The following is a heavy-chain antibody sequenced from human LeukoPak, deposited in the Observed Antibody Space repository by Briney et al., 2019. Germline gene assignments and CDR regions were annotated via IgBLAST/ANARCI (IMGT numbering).Heavy chain of an antibody. CDR2: INPSGGST. CDR3: ARDFQEIGMIVVERGPRGDY. V-gene: IGHV1-46*01. J-gene: IGHJ4*02. CDR1: GYTFTSYY. Sequence: ASVKVSCKASGYTFTSYYMHWVRQAPGQGLEWMGIINPSGGSTSYAQKFQGRVTMTRDTSTSTVYMELSSLRSEDTAVYYCARDFQEIGMIVVERGPRGDYWGQGTLVTVSS. D-gene: IGHD3-22*01.